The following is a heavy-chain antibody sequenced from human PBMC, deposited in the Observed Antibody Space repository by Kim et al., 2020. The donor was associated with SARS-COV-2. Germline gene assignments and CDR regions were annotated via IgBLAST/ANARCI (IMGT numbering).Heavy chain of an antibody. V-gene: IGHV3-23*01. Sequence: KGRFTISRDNTKNTLYLQMNSLRAEDTAVYYCAKGGYSSGWFFDGVYFQHWGQGTLVTVSS. D-gene: IGHD6-19*01. J-gene: IGHJ1*01. CDR3: AKGGYSSGWFFDGVYFQH.